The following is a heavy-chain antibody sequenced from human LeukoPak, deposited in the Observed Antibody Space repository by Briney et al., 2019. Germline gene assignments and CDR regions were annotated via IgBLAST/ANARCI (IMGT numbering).Heavy chain of an antibody. Sequence: GRSLTLSCAASGFTFSSYAMHWVRQAPGKGLEWVAVISYDGSNKYYADSVKGRFTISRDNSKNTLYLQMNSLRAEDTAVYYCAREDTAMGIDYWGQGTLVTVSS. V-gene: IGHV3-30-3*01. CDR1: GFTFSSYA. CDR3: AREDTAMGIDY. J-gene: IGHJ4*02. CDR2: ISYDGSNK. D-gene: IGHD5-18*01.